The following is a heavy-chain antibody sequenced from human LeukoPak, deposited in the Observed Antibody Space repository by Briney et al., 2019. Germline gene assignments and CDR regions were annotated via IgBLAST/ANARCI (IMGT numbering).Heavy chain of an antibody. V-gene: IGHV4-59*01. Sequence: SSETLSLTCTVSGGSISSYYWSWIRQPPGKGLEWIGYIYYSVSTNYNPSLKTRVTISVDTSKNQFSLKLTSVTAADTAVYYCARVYDSLFITMIVDGGWFDPWGQGTLVTVSS. CDR2: IYYSVST. CDR1: GGSISSYY. D-gene: IGHD3-22*01. J-gene: IGHJ5*02. CDR3: ARVYDSLFITMIVDGGWFDP.